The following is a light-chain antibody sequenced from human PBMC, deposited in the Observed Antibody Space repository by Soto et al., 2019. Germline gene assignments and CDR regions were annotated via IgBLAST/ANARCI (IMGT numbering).Light chain of an antibody. CDR3: QQRNNWPPIT. Sequence: EIVLTQSPATLSLSPGERATLSCRASQSVRRYLAWYQQKPGQAPRLLIYDASTRATGIPARFSGSGSETDFTLTITSLEPEDFAVYYCQQRNNWPPITFGQGTLLEI. V-gene: IGKV3-11*01. CDR1: QSVRRY. CDR2: DAS. J-gene: IGKJ5*01.